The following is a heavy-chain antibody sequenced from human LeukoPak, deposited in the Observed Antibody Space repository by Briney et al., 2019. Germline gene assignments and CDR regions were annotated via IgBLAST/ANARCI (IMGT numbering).Heavy chain of an antibody. CDR3: ARGPVTSIPAPGRSRGLWYYFDP. V-gene: IGHV4-59*12. J-gene: IGHJ4*02. Sequence: PSETLSLTCTVSGGSISSYYWSWIRQPPGKGLEWIGYIYYSGSTNYNPSLKSRVTMSVDTSKNQFSLNLNSLTAADTAVYYCARGPVTSIPAPGRSRGLWYYFDPWGQGTLVTVSS. CDR2: IYYSGST. CDR1: GGSISSYY. D-gene: IGHD6-13*01.